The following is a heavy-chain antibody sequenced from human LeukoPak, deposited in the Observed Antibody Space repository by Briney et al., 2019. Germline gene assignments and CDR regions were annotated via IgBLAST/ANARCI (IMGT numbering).Heavy chain of an antibody. CDR3: ASGNDILTGYYGETHAFDI. J-gene: IGHJ3*02. D-gene: IGHD3-9*01. CDR2: IYYTGKT. V-gene: IGHV4-61*08. CDR1: GDSVSNGDYY. Sequence: SETLSLTCTVSGDSVSNGDYYWSWLRQPPGKALEWIGYIYYTGKTYYNPSLEGRVTILVDTSRNQFSLKLSSVTAADTAVYYCASGNDILTGYYGETHAFDIWGQGTMVTVSS.